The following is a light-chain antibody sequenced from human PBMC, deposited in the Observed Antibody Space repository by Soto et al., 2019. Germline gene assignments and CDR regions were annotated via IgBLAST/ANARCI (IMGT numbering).Light chain of an antibody. CDR1: QSVGSS. CDR2: DAS. Sequence: EIVMTQSPATLAVSPGEGATVSCRASQSVGSSIAWYQHKPGQAPRLLIFDASTRVSGIPGRFSGSGYGTEFTLTISSLQSEDFAVYYCQHYKNWPPITFGQGTRLEIK. V-gene: IGKV3D-15*01. J-gene: IGKJ5*01. CDR3: QHYKNWPPIT.